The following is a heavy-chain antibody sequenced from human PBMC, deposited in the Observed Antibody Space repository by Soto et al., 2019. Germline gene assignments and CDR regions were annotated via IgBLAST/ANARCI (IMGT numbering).Heavy chain of an antibody. D-gene: IGHD6-13*01. CDR3: VRDRADFSSTYYHYFSV. CDR2: IYSTGTT. J-gene: IGHJ2*01. CDR1: GTSVRYFY. V-gene: IGHV4-4*07. Sequence: SETLSLTCKVSGTSVRYFYWSWIRQSAGKGLEWIGRIYSTGTTNFNPSLKSRLTMSMDMSKNQVSLNLTSVTAADTAVYYCVRDRADFSSTYYHYFSVWGRGTLVTVSS.